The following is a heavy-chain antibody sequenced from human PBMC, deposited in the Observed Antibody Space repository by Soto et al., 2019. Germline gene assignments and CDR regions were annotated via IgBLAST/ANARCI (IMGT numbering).Heavy chain of an antibody. CDR1: GYTFTSYG. J-gene: IGHJ6*02. D-gene: IGHD3-3*01. V-gene: IGHV1-18*01. Sequence: ASVKVSCKASGYTFTSYGISWVRQAPGQGLEWMGWISAYNGNTNYAQKLQGRVTMTTDTSTSTAYMELRSLRSDDTAVYYCATENFGAYYDFWRGPSQGHYYGMDVWGQGTTGTVSS. CDR3: ATENFGAYYDFWRGPSQGHYYGMDV. CDR2: ISAYNGNT.